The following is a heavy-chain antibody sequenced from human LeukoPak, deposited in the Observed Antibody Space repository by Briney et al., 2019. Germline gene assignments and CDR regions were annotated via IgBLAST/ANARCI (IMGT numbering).Heavy chain of an antibody. CDR2: ITSSGAYI. Sequence: GGSLRLSCAASGFTFNYYNMNWVRQAPGKALEWVSSITSSGAYIFYADSVRGRFTISRDNAKDSLYLQMNSLRAEDTAVYYCAKDLGYCSSTSCYAGYFDYWGQGTLVTVSS. D-gene: IGHD2-2*01. CDR3: AKDLGYCSSTSCYAGYFDY. V-gene: IGHV3-21*01. CDR1: GFTFNYYN. J-gene: IGHJ4*02.